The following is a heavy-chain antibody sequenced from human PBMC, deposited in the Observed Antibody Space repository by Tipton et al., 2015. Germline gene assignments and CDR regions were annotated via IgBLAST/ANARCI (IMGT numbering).Heavy chain of an antibody. V-gene: IGHV1-18*04. Sequence: QVQLVQSGAEVKKPGESLKISCKGSGYSFSNYWIGWVRQAPGQGLEWMGWISAYNGNTNYAQKLQGRVTMTTDTSTSTAYMELRSLRSDDTAVYYCARSENYYGSGSPLDYWGQGTLVTVSS. D-gene: IGHD3-10*01. CDR1: GYSFSNYW. J-gene: IGHJ4*02. CDR2: ISAYNGNT. CDR3: ARSENYYGSGSPLDY.